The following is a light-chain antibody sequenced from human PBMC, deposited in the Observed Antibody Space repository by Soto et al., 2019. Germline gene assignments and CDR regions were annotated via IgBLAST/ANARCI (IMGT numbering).Light chain of an antibody. Sequence: EIVLTQSPGTLSLSPGERATLSCRARQSVSSSYLAWYQQKPGQAPRLLIYVSSRRATGIPDRFSGSGSGTDFTLTISRLEPEDSAVYYCQQYGSSPPLTFGGGTKVEIK. V-gene: IGKV3-20*01. CDR3: QQYGSSPPLT. CDR2: VSS. CDR1: QSVSSSY. J-gene: IGKJ4*01.